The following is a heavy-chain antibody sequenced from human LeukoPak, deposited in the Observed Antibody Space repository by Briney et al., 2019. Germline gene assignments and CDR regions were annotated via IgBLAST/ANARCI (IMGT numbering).Heavy chain of an antibody. CDR2: TRNKANSYTT. Sequence: PGGSLRLSCAASGFTFSDHYMDWVRQAPGKGLEWVGRTRNKANSYTTEYAASVKGRFTISRDDSKNSLYLRMNSLKTEDTAVYYCAREGKRITMVRGVITPRGYYYMDVWGKGTTVTVSS. D-gene: IGHD3-10*01. J-gene: IGHJ6*03. CDR3: AREGKRITMVRGVITPRGYYYMDV. CDR1: GFTFSDHY. V-gene: IGHV3-72*01.